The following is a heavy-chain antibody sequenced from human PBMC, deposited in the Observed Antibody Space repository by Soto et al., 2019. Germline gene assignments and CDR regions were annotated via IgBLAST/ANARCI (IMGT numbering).Heavy chain of an antibody. J-gene: IGHJ5*02. CDR3: ARGSLGYCSGGSCNTGFDP. CDR1: GGSISRYY. V-gene: IGHV4-59*01. CDR2: IYYSGST. D-gene: IGHD2-15*01. Sequence: ETLSLTCTVSGGSISRYYWSWIREPPGKGLEWIGYIYYSGSTNYNPSLKSRVTISVDTSKNQFSLKLSSVTAADTAVYYCARGSLGYCSGGSCNTGFDPWGQGTLVTVSS.